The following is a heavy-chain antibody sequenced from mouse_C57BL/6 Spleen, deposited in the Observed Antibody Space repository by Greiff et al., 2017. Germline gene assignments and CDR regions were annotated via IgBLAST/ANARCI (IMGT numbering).Heavy chain of an antibody. D-gene: IGHD6-1*01. J-gene: IGHJ2*01. CDR1: GYSITSGYY. V-gene: IGHV3-6*01. CDR3: ARAPLILRGGYFDY. CDR2: ISYDGSN. Sequence: EVQLQESGPGLVKPSQSLSLTCSVTGYSITSGYYWNWIRQFPGNKLEWMGYISYDGSNKYNPSLKNRNPITRDTSKTQFFLKLNSVTTEDTATYYCARAPLILRGGYFDYWGQGTTLTVSS.